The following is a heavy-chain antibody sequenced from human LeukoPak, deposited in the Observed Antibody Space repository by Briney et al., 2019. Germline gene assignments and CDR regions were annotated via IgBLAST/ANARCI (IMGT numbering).Heavy chain of an antibody. CDR2: ISASGISI. V-gene: IGHV3-21*06. CDR1: GFTFSSTW. CDR3: VPPAAGLHRTISTEYFQH. D-gene: IGHD6-13*01. Sequence: GGSLRLSCAASGFTFSSTWMSWVRQSPGKGPEWVSYISASGISIKYADSVKGRFTISRDNAKNLVYLQMDSLRAEDTAVYYCVPPAAGLHRTISTEYFQHWGQGTPVIVSS. J-gene: IGHJ1*01.